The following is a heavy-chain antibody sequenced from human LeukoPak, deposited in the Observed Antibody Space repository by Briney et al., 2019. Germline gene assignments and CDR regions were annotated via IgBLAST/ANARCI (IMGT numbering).Heavy chain of an antibody. Sequence: GGSLRLSCAASGFTFSSYWMSWVRQAPGKGLEWVSVIYSGGSTYYADSVKGRFTISRDNSKNTLYLQMNSLRAEDTAVYYCARDSTSWTDYGMDVWGQGTTVTVSS. CDR3: ARDSTSWTDYGMDV. J-gene: IGHJ6*02. V-gene: IGHV3-66*01. D-gene: IGHD2-2*01. CDR2: IYSGGST. CDR1: GFTFSSYW.